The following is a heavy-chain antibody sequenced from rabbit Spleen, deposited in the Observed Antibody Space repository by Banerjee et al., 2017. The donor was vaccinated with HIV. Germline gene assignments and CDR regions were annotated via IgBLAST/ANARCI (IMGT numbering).Heavy chain of an antibody. D-gene: IGHD8-1*01. CDR2: IAGSTSGFI. J-gene: IGHJ6*01. CDR3: ARDTGSSFSSYGMDL. V-gene: IGHV1S40*01. Sequence: QSLEESGGDLGKPGASLTLTCTASGFSFSSSDYMCWVRQAPGKGLEWISCIAGSTSGFIYTATWAKGRFTCSKTSSTTVTLQMTSLTVADTATYFCARDTGSSFSSYGMDLWGQGTLVTVS. CDR1: GFSFSSSDY.